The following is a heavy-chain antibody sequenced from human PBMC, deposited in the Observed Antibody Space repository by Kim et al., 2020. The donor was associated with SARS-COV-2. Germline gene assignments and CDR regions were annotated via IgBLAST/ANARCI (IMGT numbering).Heavy chain of an antibody. V-gene: IGHV4-30-4*01. CDR3: ARAQAHITTVDY. CDR1: GGSISSGDYY. D-gene: IGHD3-3*01. Sequence: SETLSLTCTVSGGSISSGDYYWSWIRQPPGKGLEWIGYIYYSGSTYYNPSLKSRVTISVDTSKNQFSLKLSSVTAADTAVYYCARAQAHITTVDYWGQGTLVTVSS. J-gene: IGHJ4*02. CDR2: IYYSGST.